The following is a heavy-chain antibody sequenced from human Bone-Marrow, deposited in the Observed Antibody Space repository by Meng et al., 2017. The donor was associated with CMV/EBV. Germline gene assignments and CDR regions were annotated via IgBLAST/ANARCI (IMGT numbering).Heavy chain of an antibody. J-gene: IGHJ4*02. CDR3: AKVAGGNSVGGFDY. D-gene: IGHD4-23*01. CDR2: IKQDGSEK. CDR1: GFTFTTYW. Sequence: GGSLRLSCAASGFTFTTYWMTWVRQAPEKGLEWVASIKQDGSEKYYVDSVKGRFTISRDNAKNSLYLQMNILRAEDTALYYCAKVAGGNSVGGFDYWGQGTLVTVSS. V-gene: IGHV3-7*03.